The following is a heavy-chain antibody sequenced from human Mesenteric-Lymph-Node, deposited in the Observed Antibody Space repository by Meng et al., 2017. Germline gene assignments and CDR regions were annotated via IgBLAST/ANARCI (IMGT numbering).Heavy chain of an antibody. Sequence: GESLKISCAASGFTFSTYAMSWVRQAPGKGLEWVSAISGRGDNTYYADSVKGRFTMSRDNSKNTVYLQMNSLRAEDTAVYYCAKEPGMIAVAGRYFDSWGQGTLVTVSS. CDR2: ISGRGDNT. CDR1: GFTFSTYA. J-gene: IGHJ4*02. CDR3: AKEPGMIAVAGRYFDS. V-gene: IGHV3-23*01. D-gene: IGHD6-19*01.